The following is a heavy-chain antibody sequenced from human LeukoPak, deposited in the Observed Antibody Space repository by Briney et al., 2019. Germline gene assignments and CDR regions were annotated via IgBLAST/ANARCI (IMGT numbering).Heavy chain of an antibody. CDR1: GFTFDDYA. CDR3: AKEGPYSRGHQPLDY. V-gene: IGHV3-9*01. Sequence: GGSLRLSCAASGFTFDDYAMHWVRQAPGKGPERVSGISKDSAFIGYAGPVKGRFTISRDNAKNSLYLQMNSLRSEDTALYYCAKEGPYSRGHQPLDYWGQGTLVTVSS. D-gene: IGHD3-22*01. J-gene: IGHJ4*02. CDR2: ISKDSAFI.